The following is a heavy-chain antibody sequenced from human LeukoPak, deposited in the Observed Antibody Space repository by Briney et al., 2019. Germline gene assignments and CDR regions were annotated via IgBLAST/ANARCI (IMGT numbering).Heavy chain of an antibody. CDR1: GGSISSYY. CDR3: AREYYYGSGSRDPIFDY. CDR2: IYYSGST. J-gene: IGHJ4*02. Sequence: SETLSLTCTVSGGSISSYYWSWIRQPPGKGLEWIGYIYYSGSTNYNPSLKSRVTISVDTSKNQFSLKLSSVTAADTAVYYCAREYYYGSGSRDPIFDYWGQGTLVTVSS. D-gene: IGHD3-10*01. V-gene: IGHV4-59*12.